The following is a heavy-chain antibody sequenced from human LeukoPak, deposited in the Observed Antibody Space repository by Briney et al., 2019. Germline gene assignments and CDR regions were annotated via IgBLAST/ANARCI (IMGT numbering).Heavy chain of an antibody. CDR2: SYDSGST. CDR1: GDSISSYF. Sequence: SETLSLTCIVSGDSISSYFWSWLRQPPGKGLEWIGYSYDSGSTNYNPSLKSRVTISVDTSKSQVSLKLISVTAADTAVYYCARNNWSIDYGIDVWGQGTTVIVSS. D-gene: IGHD1-20*01. CDR3: ARNNWSIDYGIDV. V-gene: IGHV4-59*08. J-gene: IGHJ6*02.